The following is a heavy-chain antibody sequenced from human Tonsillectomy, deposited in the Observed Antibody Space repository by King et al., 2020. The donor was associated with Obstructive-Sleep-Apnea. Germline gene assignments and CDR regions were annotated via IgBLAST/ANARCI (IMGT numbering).Heavy chain of an antibody. CDR1: GYTFTNYY. J-gene: IGHJ4*02. D-gene: IGHD3-16*02. Sequence: VQLVQSGAEVKKPGASVKVSCKASGYTFTNYYMHWVRQAPGQGLEWMGIINPSGGSTSYAQKFQGRVTMTRDTSTSTVYMELSSLRSEDTAVYYCARDRDDYVWGSYRPPRGLLDYWGQGTLVTVSS. V-gene: IGHV1-46*01. CDR3: ARDRDDYVWGSYRPPRGLLDY. CDR2: INPSGGST.